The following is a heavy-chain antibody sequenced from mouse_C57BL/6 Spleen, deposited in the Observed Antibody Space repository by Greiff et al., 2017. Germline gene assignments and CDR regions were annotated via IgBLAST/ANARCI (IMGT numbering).Heavy chain of an antibody. CDR3: ARVRTGTYYYAMDY. J-gene: IGHJ4*01. CDR2: IDPSDSST. V-gene: IGHV1-69*01. CDR1: GYTFTSYW. D-gene: IGHD4-1*01. Sequence: QVQLQQPGAELVMPGASVKLSCKASGYTFTSYWMHWVKQRPGQGLEWIGEIDPSDSSTNYNQKFKGKSTLTVDKSSSTAYMQLSSLTSEDSAVYYCARVRTGTYYYAMDYWGQGTSVTVSS.